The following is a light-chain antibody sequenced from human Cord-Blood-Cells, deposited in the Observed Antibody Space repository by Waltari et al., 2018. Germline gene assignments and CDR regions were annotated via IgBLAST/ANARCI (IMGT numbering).Light chain of an antibody. CDR3: CSYAGSSTFYV. V-gene: IGLV2-23*01. Sequence: QSVLTQPASVSGSPGQSITIHCTGNSSDVGSYNLVSWYQQHPGKTPKLMIYEGSKRPSGVSNRFSGSKSGNTASLTISGLQAEDEADYYCCSYAGSSTFYVFGTGTKVTVL. J-gene: IGLJ1*01. CDR1: SSDVGSYNL. CDR2: EGS.